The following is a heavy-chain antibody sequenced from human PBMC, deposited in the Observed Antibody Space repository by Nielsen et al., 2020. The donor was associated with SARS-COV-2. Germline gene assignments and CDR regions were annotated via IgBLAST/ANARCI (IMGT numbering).Heavy chain of an antibody. D-gene: IGHD2-15*01. Sequence: SETLSLTCTVSGGSISSGDYYWSWIRQPPGKGLEWIGYIYYSGSTYYNPSLKSRVTISVDTSKNQFSLKLSSVTAADTAVYYCAVEPASFCSGGSCYGGNWFDPWGQGTLVTVSS. J-gene: IGHJ5*02. CDR2: IYYSGST. CDR3: AVEPASFCSGGSCYGGNWFDP. CDR1: GGSISSGDYY. V-gene: IGHV4-30-4*01.